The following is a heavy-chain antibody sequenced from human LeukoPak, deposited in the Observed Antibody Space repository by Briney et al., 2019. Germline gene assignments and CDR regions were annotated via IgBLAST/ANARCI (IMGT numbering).Heavy chain of an antibody. CDR3: ARLATVTSIDS. CDR1: GYRFTSYW. D-gene: IGHD4-17*01. CDR2: LDPSDSYT. J-gene: IGHJ4*02. V-gene: IGHV5-10-1*01. Sequence: GESLRISRKGSGYRFTSYWITGVRQMTGEGVEWMARLDPSDSYTNYSPTFQSHVTISADKSISTGYLHWSSLKASYTAMYYCARLATVTSIDSWGQGTLVTVSS.